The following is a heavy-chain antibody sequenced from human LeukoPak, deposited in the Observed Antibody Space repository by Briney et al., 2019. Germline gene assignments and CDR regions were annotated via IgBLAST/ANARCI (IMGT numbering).Heavy chain of an antibody. CDR1: GYTFTGYY. CDR2: INPNSGGT. J-gene: IGHJ4*02. D-gene: IGHD3-16*01. Sequence: GASVKVSCKASGYTFTGYYMHWVRQAPGQGLEWMGWINPNSGGTNYAQKFQGRVTMTRDTSLTTAYMELTGLDSDDTGVYYCARGHDVYPSFDYWGQGTLVTVSS. CDR3: ARGHDVYPSFDY. V-gene: IGHV1-2*02.